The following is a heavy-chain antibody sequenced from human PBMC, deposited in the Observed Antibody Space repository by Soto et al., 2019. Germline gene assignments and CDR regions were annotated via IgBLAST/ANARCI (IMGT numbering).Heavy chain of an antibody. CDR3: AREVYSSSSYGMDV. J-gene: IGHJ6*02. D-gene: IGHD6-6*01. CDR1: GFTFSSYG. CDR2: IWYDGSNK. V-gene: IGHV3-33*01. Sequence: GGSLRLSCAASGFTFSSYGMHWVRQAPGKGLEWVAVIWYDGSNKYYADSVKGRFTISRDNSKNTLDLQMNSLRAEDTAVYYCAREVYSSSSYGMDVWGQGTTVTVSS.